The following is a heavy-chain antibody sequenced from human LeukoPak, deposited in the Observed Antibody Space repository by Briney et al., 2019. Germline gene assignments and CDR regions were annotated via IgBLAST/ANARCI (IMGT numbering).Heavy chain of an antibody. J-gene: IGHJ4*02. CDR1: GGTFSSYA. Sequence: ASVKVSCKASGGTFSSYAISGVRQAPGQGLEWMGRIIPILGIANYAQKFQGRVTITADKSTSTAYMELSSLRSEDTAVYYCSKGSGSSHFDYWGQGTLVTVSS. CDR3: SKGSGSSHFDY. CDR2: IIPILGIA. D-gene: IGHD3-10*01. V-gene: IGHV1-69*04.